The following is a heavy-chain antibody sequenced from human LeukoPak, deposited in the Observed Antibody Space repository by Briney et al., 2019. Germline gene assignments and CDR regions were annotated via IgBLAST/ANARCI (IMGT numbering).Heavy chain of an antibody. D-gene: IGHD3-10*01. CDR2: IIPIFGTA. CDR3: AREGPWGSSGYFDY. Sequence: ASVKVSCKASGGTFSSYAISWVRQAPGQGLEWMGGIIPIFGTANYAQKFQGRVTITADESTSTAYMELSSLRSEDTAVYYCAREGPWGSSGYFDYWGQGTLVTVSS. V-gene: IGHV1-69*13. J-gene: IGHJ4*02. CDR1: GGTFSSYA.